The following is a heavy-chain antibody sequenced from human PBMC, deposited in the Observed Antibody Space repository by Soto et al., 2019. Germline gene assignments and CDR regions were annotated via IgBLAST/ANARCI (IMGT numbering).Heavy chain of an antibody. J-gene: IGHJ4*02. CDR1: GYTFASYA. CDR3: ARDPPPPDY. V-gene: IGHV1-18*01. CDR2: ISAYNGNT. Sequence: QVQLVQSGAEVKKPGASVKVSCKASGYTFASYAISWMRQAPGQGLEWMGWISAYNGNTNYAQKLQGRVTMTTATPTSTAYMELRSLRSDATAVYYCARDPPPPDYWGQGTLVTVSS.